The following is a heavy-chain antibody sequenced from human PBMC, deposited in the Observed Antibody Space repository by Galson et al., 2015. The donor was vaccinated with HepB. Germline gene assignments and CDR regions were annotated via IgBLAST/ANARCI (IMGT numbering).Heavy chain of an antibody. Sequence: ETLSLTCAVYGGSFSGYYWSWIRQPPGKGLEWIGEINHSGSTNYNPSLKSRVTISVDTSKNQFSLKLSSVTAADTAVYYCARVRYSSSWYRWKNGMDVWGQGTTVTVSS. CDR2: INHSGST. CDR1: GGSFSGYY. CDR3: ARVRYSSSWYRWKNGMDV. D-gene: IGHD6-13*01. V-gene: IGHV4-34*01. J-gene: IGHJ6*02.